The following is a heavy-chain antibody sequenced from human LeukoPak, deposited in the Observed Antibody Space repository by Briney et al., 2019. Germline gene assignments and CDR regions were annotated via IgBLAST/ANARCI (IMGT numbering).Heavy chain of an antibody. V-gene: IGHV4-39*01. J-gene: IGHJ4*02. CDR2: IYYSGST. CDR3: ARRGSGIEFDY. Sequence: PSETLSLTCTVSGGSTSSSSYYWGWIRQPPGKGLEWIGSIYYSGSTYYNPSLKSRVTISVDTSKNQFSLRLSSVTAADTTVYYCARRGSGIEFDYWGQGTLVTVSS. CDR1: GGSTSSSSYY. D-gene: IGHD3-10*01.